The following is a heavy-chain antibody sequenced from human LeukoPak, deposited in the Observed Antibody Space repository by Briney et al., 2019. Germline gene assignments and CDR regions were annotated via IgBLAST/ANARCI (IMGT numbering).Heavy chain of an antibody. CDR3: AREGARLTLDY. V-gene: IGHV3-48*03. Sequence: GGSLRLSCAASGFTLSSYEVSWVRQVPGKGLEWVSFISSTGSAIFYADSVKGRFTISRDNAKNSVYLQMNSLRAEDTGVYYCAREGARLTLDYWGQGTLVTVSS. J-gene: IGHJ4*02. D-gene: IGHD3-16*01. CDR1: GFTLSSYE. CDR2: ISSTGSAI.